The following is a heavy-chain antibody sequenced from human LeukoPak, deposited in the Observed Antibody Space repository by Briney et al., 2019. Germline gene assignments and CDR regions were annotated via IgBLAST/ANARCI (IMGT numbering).Heavy chain of an antibody. J-gene: IGHJ4*02. Sequence: GGSLRLSCEAAGSTFSDAWMSWVRQAPGKGLEWVSRIKSRADGGTIDYAVLVKGRFIISRDDSRNTLYLQMNSLKIEDTAMYYCTTLRLTAFDYWGQGTRVSVSS. D-gene: IGHD5-18*01. CDR1: GSTFSDAW. V-gene: IGHV3-15*01. CDR2: IKSRADGGTI. CDR3: TTLRLTAFDY.